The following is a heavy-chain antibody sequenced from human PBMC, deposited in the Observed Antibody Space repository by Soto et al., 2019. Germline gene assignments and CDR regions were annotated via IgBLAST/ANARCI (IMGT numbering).Heavy chain of an antibody. D-gene: IGHD6-19*01. V-gene: IGHV1-46*01. J-gene: IGHJ4*02. CDR2: INPSGGST. CDR1: GYTFTSYY. Sequence: ASVKVSCKASGYTFTSYYMHWVRQAPGQGLEWMGIINPSGGSTSYAQKFQGRVTMTRDTSTSTVYMELSSLRSEDTAVYYCAKVLQIAVAPNYFDYWGQGTLVTAPQ. CDR3: AKVLQIAVAPNYFDY.